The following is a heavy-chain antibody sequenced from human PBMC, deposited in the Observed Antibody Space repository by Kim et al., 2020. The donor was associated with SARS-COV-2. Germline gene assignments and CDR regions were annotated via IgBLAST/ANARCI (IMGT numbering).Heavy chain of an antibody. J-gene: IGHJ6*02. CDR3: ARAQYTMVRGVIRYYYYGMDV. V-gene: IGHV4-34*01. D-gene: IGHD3-10*01. CDR1: GGSFSGYY. CDR2: INHSGST. Sequence: ETLSLTCAVYGGSFSGYYWSWIRQPPGKGLEWIGEINHSGSTNYNPSLKSRVTISVDTSKNQFSLKLSSVTAADTAVYYCARAQYTMVRGVIRYYYYGMDVWGQGTTVTVSS.